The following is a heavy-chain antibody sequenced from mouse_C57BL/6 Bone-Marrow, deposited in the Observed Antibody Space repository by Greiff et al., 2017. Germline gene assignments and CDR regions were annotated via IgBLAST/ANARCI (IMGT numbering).Heavy chain of an antibody. D-gene: IGHD1-1*01. CDR3: ASPYGSSYGGFAY. CDR2: INPSTGGT. Sequence: VQLQQSGPELVKPGASVKISCKASGYSFTGYYMNWVKQSPEKSLEWIGEINPSTGGTTYNQKFKAKATLTVDKSSSTAYRQLKSLTSEDSAVYYCASPYGSSYGGFAYWGQGTLVTVSA. V-gene: IGHV1-42*01. J-gene: IGHJ3*01. CDR1: GYSFTGYY.